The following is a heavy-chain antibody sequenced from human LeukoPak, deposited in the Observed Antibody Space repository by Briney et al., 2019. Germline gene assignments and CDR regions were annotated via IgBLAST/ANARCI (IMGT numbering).Heavy chain of an antibody. D-gene: IGHD2/OR15-2a*01. CDR1: RYTFTTYT. J-gene: IGHJ3*02. CDR3: ARDFQYGDAFDI. V-gene: IGHV1-3*01. CDR2: INAGNANT. Sequence: ASVKVSCKASRYTFTTYTLHWVRQAPGQRLEWMGWINAGNANTKYSQKFQGRVTFTRDTSASTAYMELSSLRSEDTAMYYCARDFQYGDAFDIWGQGTMVTVSS.